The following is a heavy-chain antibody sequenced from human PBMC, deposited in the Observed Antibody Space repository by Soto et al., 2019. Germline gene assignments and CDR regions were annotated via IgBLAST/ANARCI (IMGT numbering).Heavy chain of an antibody. V-gene: IGHV3-23*01. J-gene: IGHJ6*02. Sequence: GESLRLSCAASGFTFSSSTMNWVRQAPGKGLEWVSAIIDSGGYTYYADSVKGRSTISRDNSKNTLYLKMNSLRAEDTALYYCAKEPYYYYGMDVWGQGTTVTVSS. CDR3: AKEPYYYYGMDV. CDR2: IIDSGGYT. CDR1: GFTFSSST.